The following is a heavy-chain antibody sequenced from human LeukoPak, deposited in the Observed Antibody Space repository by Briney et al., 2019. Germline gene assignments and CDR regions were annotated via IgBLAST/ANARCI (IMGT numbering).Heavy chain of an antibody. D-gene: IGHD3-22*01. V-gene: IGHV3-48*03. CDR3: ARRGYYDTSGYLFDD. J-gene: IGHJ4*02. CDR2: ISSSGSSI. Sequence: PGRSLGLSCAASGFTFSSYEMNWVRQAPGRGLEWVSYISSSGSSIYYVDSVKGRFIISRDNAKNSLFLQMNSLRAEDTAAYYCARRGYYDTSGYLFDDWGQGTLVTVSS. CDR1: GFTFSSYE.